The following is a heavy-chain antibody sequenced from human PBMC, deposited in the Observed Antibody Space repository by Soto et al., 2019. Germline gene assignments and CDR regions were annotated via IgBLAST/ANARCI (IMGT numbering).Heavy chain of an antibody. CDR3: ASGANSYGYIPIDY. J-gene: IGHJ4*02. CDR1: GGTFSSYA. D-gene: IGHD5-18*01. CDR2: IIPIFGTA. Sequence: QVQLVQSGAEVKKPGSSVKVSCKASGGTFSSYAISWVRQAPGQGLEWMGGIIPIFGTANYAQKFEGRVTITADKSTSTAYMELSSLRSEDTAVYYCASGANSYGYIPIDYWGQGTLVTVSS. V-gene: IGHV1-69*06.